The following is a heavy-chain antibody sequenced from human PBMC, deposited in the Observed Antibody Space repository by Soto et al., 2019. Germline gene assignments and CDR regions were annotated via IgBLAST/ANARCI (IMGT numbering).Heavy chain of an antibody. D-gene: IGHD2-21*02. CDR2: IGRRSDI. Sequence: GGSLRLSCAASGFTFSSYAMHWVRQAPGKGLEWVSSIGRRSDIYYADSVKGRFTISRDNAKNSVSLQMNSLRDEDTAVYYCAREETAWPLAYGLDVWGQGTTVTVSS. J-gene: IGHJ6*02. V-gene: IGHV3-21*01. CDR3: AREETAWPLAYGLDV. CDR1: GFTFSSYA.